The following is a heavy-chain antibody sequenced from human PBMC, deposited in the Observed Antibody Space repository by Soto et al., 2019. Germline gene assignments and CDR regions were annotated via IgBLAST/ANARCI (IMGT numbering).Heavy chain of an antibody. D-gene: IGHD6-13*01. CDR1: GYTFSNFW. CDR2: IYPGDHET. J-gene: IGHJ4*02. CDR3: ARSPRSSPYFDF. V-gene: IGHV5-51*01. Sequence: GESLKISCQCSGYTFSNFWIGWVRQLPGQGLEWMGIIYPGDHETRYSPSFLGKVTISAETSINTAYLQWSSLEASDSAFYVCARSPRSSPYFDFWGQGALVTVS.